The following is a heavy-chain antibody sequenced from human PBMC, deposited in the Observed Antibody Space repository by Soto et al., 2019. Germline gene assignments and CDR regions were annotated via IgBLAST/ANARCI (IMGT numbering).Heavy chain of an antibody. CDR2: ISASGGST. D-gene: IGHD1-26*01. V-gene: IGHV3-23*01. J-gene: IGHJ5*02. CDR1: GFTFSSYA. CDR3: AKGPWESPHCFDT. Sequence: GGSLRLSCAASGFTFSSYAMSWVRQAPGKGLEWVSAISASGGSTYYADSVKGRFTISRDNSKNTLYLQMNSLRAEDTAVYYCAKGPWESPHCFDTWGQGALVTVSS.